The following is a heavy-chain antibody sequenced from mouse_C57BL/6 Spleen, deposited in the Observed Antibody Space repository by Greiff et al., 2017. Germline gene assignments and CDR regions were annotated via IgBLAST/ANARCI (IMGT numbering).Heavy chain of an antibody. CDR3: ARWGIDSSGYFDY. Sequence: VKLQQPGAELVMPGASVKLSCKASGYTFTSYWLHWVKQRPGQGLEWIGEIDPSDSYTNYNQKFKGKSTLTVDKSSSTAYMQLSSLTSEDSAVYYCARWGIDSSGYFDYWGQGTTLTVSS. V-gene: IGHV1-69*01. CDR1: GYTFTSYW. J-gene: IGHJ2*01. CDR2: IDPSDSYT. D-gene: IGHD3-2*02.